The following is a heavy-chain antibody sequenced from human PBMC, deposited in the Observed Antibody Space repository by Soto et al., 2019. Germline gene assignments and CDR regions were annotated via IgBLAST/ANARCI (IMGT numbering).Heavy chain of an antibody. CDR2: IYYSGST. J-gene: IGHJ6*02. Sequence: QVQLQESGPGLVKPSETLSLTCTVSGGSISSYYWSWIRQPPGKGLEWIGYIYYSGSTNYNPSLKSRVTISVDTSKNQFSLKLSSVTAADXXXXXXXXXXXXXAAGSYYYYGMDVWGXXTT. CDR3: XXXXXXXAAGSYYYYGMDV. CDR1: GGSISSYY. D-gene: IGHD6-13*01. V-gene: IGHV4-59*01.